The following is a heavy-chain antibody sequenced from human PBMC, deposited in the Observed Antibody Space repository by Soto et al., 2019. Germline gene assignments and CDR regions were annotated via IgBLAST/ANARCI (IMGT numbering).Heavy chain of an antibody. Sequence: QVQLVQSGAEVKKPGASVKVSCKASGYTFTSYGISWVRQAPGQGLEWMGWISAYNGNTNYAQKLQGRVTMTTDTSMSTAYMELRRLRSDDTAVYYCARDVPSAMGSSSPSDYWGQGTLVTVSS. CDR1: GYTFTSYG. J-gene: IGHJ4*02. V-gene: IGHV1-18*01. CDR2: ISAYNGNT. D-gene: IGHD6-6*01. CDR3: ARDVPSAMGSSSPSDY.